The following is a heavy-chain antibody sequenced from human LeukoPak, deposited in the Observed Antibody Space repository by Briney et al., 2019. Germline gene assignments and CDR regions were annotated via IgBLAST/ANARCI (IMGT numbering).Heavy chain of an antibody. CDR2: IGSSSSYI. D-gene: IGHD3-22*01. V-gene: IGHV3-21*01. J-gene: IGHJ4*02. CDR1: GFTFSSYS. CDR3: ARDRYYYDSSGSDY. Sequence: GGSLRLSCAASGFTFSSYSMNWVRQAPGKGLEWVSSIGSSSSYIYYADSVKGRFTISRDNAKNSLCLQMNSLRAEDTAVYYCARDRYYYDSSGSDYWGQGTLVTVSS.